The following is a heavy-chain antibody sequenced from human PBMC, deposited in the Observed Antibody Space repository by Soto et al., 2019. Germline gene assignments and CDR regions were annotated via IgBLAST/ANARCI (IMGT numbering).Heavy chain of an antibody. V-gene: IGHV3-30*04. CDR3: ARGPHSASGWLEYFDQ. Sequence: QVQLVETGGGVVQPGRSLRLSCAASGFTFTSYAMHWARQTPGMGLEGVAVMSYDGRKEYYADSVRGRFTISRDNSKNTLYLQMNSLRSEDTAVYYCARGPHSASGWLEYFDQWGQGTLVTVSS. D-gene: IGHD6-19*01. J-gene: IGHJ4*02. CDR2: MSYDGRKE. CDR1: GFTFTSYA.